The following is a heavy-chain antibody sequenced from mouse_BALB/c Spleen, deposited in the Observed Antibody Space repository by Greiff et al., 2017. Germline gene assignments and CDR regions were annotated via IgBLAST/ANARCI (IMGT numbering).Heavy chain of an antibody. J-gene: IGHJ1*03. V-gene: IGHV14-1*02. Sequence: EVQLQQSGAELVRPGALVKLSCKASGFNIKDYYMHWVKQRPEQGLEWIGWIDPENGNTIYDPKFQGKASITADTSSNTAYLQLSSLTSEDTAVYYCASGYLDVWGTGTTVTVSS. CDR2: IDPENGNT. CDR3: ASGYLDV. CDR1: GFNIKDYY.